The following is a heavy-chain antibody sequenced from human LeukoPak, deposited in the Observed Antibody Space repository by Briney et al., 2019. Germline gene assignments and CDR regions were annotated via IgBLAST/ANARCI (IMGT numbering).Heavy chain of an antibody. CDR2: VYYSGST. Sequence: PSETLSLTCAVSGGSLTSGAGSWSWIRQPPGQGLEYIGYVYYSGSTYYNPSLKSRVTMSVDRSKNQFSLELTSVTAADTAVYYCARAQDWRSGWYFDVWGRGALVTVSS. J-gene: IGHJ2*01. CDR3: ARAQDWRSGWYFDV. V-gene: IGHV4-30-2*01. CDR1: GGSLTSGAGS. D-gene: IGHD3/OR15-3a*01.